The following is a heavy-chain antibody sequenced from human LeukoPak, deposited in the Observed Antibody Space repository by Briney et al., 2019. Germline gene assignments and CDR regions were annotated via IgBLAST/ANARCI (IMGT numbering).Heavy chain of an antibody. CDR3: AQDISGGMYGIWFDP. Sequence: ASVKVSCKASGYTFTSYYMHWVRQAPGQGLEWMGIINPSGGSTSYAQKFQGRVTMTRDTSTSTVYMELSSLRSEDTAVYYCAQDISGGMYGIWFDPWGQGTLVIVSS. V-gene: IGHV1-46*01. CDR1: GYTFTSYY. J-gene: IGHJ5*02. D-gene: IGHD2-8*01. CDR2: INPSGGST.